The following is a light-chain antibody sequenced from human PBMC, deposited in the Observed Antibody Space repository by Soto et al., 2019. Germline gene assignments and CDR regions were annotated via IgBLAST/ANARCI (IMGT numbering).Light chain of an antibody. V-gene: IGKV3-20*01. CDR2: DAS. J-gene: IGKJ1*01. CDR3: QQYGSSPRT. Sequence: EIVLTQSPATLSLSPGERATRSCRASQSVNSYLAWYQQKPGQAPRLLIYDASSRATGIPDRFSGSGSGTDFTLTISRLEPEDFAVYYCQQYGSSPRTFGQGTKVDI. CDR1: QSVNSY.